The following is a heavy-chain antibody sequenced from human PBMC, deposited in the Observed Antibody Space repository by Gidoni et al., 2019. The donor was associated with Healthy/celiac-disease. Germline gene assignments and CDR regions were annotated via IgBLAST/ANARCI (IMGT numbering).Heavy chain of an antibody. CDR2: ISYDGSNK. D-gene: IGHD3-16*01. V-gene: IGHV3-30*18. Sequence: QLQLVESGGGVVQPGSSLRLSCAASGFTFSRYGMHWVRQAPGKGLEWVAVISYDGSNKYYADSVKGRFTISRDNSKNTLYLQMNSLRAEDTAVYYCAKDSAGYDYVWGDFDYWGQGTLVTVSS. CDR3: AKDSAGYDYVWGDFDY. CDR1: GFTFSRYG. J-gene: IGHJ4*02.